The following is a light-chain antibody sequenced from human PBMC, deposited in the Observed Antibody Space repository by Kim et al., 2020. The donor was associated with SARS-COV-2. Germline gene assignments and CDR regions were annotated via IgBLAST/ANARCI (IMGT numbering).Light chain of an antibody. CDR3: CSYAGSNSLI. Sequence: GLSVTISCTGTSSDVGGYNYVSWYQQHPGKAPKLMLYEVNKRPSGVPDRFSGSKSGNTASLTVSGLQAEDEADYYCCSYAGSNSLIFGGGTQLTVL. J-gene: IGLJ2*01. CDR2: EVN. V-gene: IGLV2-8*01. CDR1: SSDVGGYNY.